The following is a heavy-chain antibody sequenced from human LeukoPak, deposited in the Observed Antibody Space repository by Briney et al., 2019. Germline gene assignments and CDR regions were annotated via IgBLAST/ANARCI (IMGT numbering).Heavy chain of an antibody. CDR1: GFSFSEYF. V-gene: IGHV3-21*05. D-gene: IGHD6-13*01. CDR2: IRSSISYI. CDR3: ARDRLAAEHMDV. Sequence: PGGSLRLSCAASGFSFSEYFMGWVRQAPGKRLELVSYIRSSISYIYYAHSVKGRFNISRENAKNSLYLQMNSLRAEDTAVYYCARDRLAAEHMDVWGKGTTVTVSS. J-gene: IGHJ6*03.